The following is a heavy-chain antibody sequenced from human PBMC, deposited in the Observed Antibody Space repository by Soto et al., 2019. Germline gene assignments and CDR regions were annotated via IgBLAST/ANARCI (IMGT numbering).Heavy chain of an antibody. V-gene: IGHV4-31*03. J-gene: IGHJ6*02. D-gene: IGHD3-22*01. Sequence: PSETLSLTCTVSGGSISSGGYYWSWIRQHPGKGLEWIGYIYYSGSTYYNLSLKSRVTISVDTSKNQFSLKLSSVTAADTAVYYFAARYYYDSSGYPQADYGMDVWGQGTTVTVSS. CDR3: AARYYYDSSGYPQADYGMDV. CDR1: GGSISSGGYY. CDR2: IYYSGST.